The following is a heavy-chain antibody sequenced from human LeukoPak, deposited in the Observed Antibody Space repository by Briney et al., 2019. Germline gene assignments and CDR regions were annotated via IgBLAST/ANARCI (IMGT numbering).Heavy chain of an antibody. V-gene: IGHV3-66*01. CDR1: GLTVSSNH. J-gene: IGHJ4*02. CDR3: ARGQIKNDY. Sequence: PGGSLRLSCAASGLTVSSNHMTWVRQAPGKGLEWVSVIYSGGSTYYADSVTGRFTISRDNSKNTVYLQMTSLRAEDTAIYYCARGQIKNDYWGQGTLVTVSS. CDR2: IYSGGST.